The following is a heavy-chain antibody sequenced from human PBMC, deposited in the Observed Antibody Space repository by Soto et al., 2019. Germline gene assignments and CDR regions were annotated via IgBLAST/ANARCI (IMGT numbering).Heavy chain of an antibody. CDR1: GGSFSNFG. J-gene: IGHJ4*02. D-gene: IGHD5-12*01. V-gene: IGHV1-69*13. Sequence: VKVCCKASGGSFSNFGIRWVRQAPGQGLEWMGGIVPVFGRPNYAQRFRGRLTITADESTSTGYMELISLRSDDTAVYYCAGGGSGYNFWGQGTQVTVSS. CDR2: IVPVFGRP. CDR3: AGGGSGYNF.